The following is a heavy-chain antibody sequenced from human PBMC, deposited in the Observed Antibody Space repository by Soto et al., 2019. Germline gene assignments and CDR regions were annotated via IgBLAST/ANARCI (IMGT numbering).Heavy chain of an antibody. CDR1: GFSLSTSGVG. J-gene: IGHJ1*01. V-gene: IGHV2-5*01. CDR2: IYWNDDK. D-gene: IGHD3-22*01. CDR3: EHRLARRISNYYDSSGYEIQH. Sequence: SGPTLVNPTQTLTLTCTFSGFSLSTSGVGVGWIRQPSGKALEWLALIYWNDDKRYSPSLKSRLTITKDTSKNQVVLTMTNMDPVDTATYYCEHRLARRISNYYDSSGYEIQHWGQGTLVTVSS.